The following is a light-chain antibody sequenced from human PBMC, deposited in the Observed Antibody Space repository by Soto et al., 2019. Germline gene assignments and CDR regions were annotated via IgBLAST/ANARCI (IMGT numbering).Light chain of an antibody. Sequence: DIQMTKSPSALSASVGDRVTITCRASQSITNYLNWYQHKPGQAPNLLIYAASTLQAGVPSRFRGSGSGTDITLTISSLQPEDFATYFCQQSNSSPPTFGGGTKVDIK. CDR2: AAS. V-gene: IGKV1-39*01. CDR3: QQSNSSPPT. CDR1: QSITNY. J-gene: IGKJ4*01.